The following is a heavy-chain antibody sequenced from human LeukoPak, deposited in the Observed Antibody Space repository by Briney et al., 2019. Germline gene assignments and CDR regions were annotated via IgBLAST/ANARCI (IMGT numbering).Heavy chain of an antibody. J-gene: IGHJ4*02. V-gene: IGHV4-59*01. Sequence: SETLSLTCSVYGGSFSDYFWSWIRQPPGKGLEWIGYIYYSGSTNYNPSLKSRVTISVDTSKNQFSLKLSSVTAADTAVYYCARWDYYGSGSYILDYWGQGTLVTVSS. D-gene: IGHD3-10*01. CDR1: GGSFSDYF. CDR2: IYYSGST. CDR3: ARWDYYGSGSYILDY.